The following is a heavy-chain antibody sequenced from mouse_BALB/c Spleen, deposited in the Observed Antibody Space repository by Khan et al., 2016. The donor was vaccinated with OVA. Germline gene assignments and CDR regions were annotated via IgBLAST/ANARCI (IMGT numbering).Heavy chain of an antibody. J-gene: IGHJ2*01. D-gene: IGHD1-1*01. V-gene: IGHV3-2*02. CDR1: GYSITSDYA. Sequence: EVKLLESGPGLVKPSQSLSLTCTVTGYSITSDYAWNWIRQFPGNKLEWMGYISYSGRTSSNPSLKSRISITRDTSKNQFFLQLNSVTTEDTATYDCARSVTMTTVVATDFDYWGQGTTLTVSS. CDR3: ARSVTMTTVVATDFDY. CDR2: ISYSGRT.